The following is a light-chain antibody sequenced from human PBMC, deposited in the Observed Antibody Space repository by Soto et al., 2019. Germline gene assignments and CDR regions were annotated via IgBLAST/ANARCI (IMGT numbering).Light chain of an antibody. CDR2: AAS. CDR1: QDISNY. V-gene: IGKV1-16*02. J-gene: IGKJ2*01. Sequence: DIQMTQSPSSLSASVGDRVTVSCRASQDISNYLSWFQQKQGKASKSLIYAASSLQSGVPSKFSGSGSGTDFTLPISSLQPEDFATYYCQQYSSYPLTFGQGTKLEIK. CDR3: QQYSSYPLT.